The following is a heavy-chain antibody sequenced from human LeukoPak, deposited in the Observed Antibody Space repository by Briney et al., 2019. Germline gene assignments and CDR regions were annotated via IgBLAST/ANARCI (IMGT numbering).Heavy chain of an antibody. CDR3: AKHSGYSGYLDY. D-gene: IGHD5-12*01. CDR1: GFTFSSYG. V-gene: IGHV3-30*18. CDR2: ISYDGSNK. J-gene: IGHJ4*02. Sequence: QTGGSLRLSCAASGFTFSSYGMHWVRQAPGKGLEWVAVISYDGSNKYYADSVKGRFTISRDNSKNTLYLQMNSLRAEDTAVYYCAKHSGYSGYLDYWGQGTLVTVSS.